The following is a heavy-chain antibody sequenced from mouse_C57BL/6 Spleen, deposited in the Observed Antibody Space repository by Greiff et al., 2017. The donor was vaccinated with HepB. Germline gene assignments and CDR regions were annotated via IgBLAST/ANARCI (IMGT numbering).Heavy chain of an antibody. CDR3: ARKLTYYGNYGYFDV. D-gene: IGHD2-10*01. CDR1: GYTFTDYN. J-gene: IGHJ1*03. V-gene: IGHV1-18*01. Sequence: EVQLQQSGPELVKPGASVKIPCKASGYTFTDYNMDWVKQSHGKSLEWIGDINPNTGGTIYNQKFKGKATLTVDKSSSTAYMELRSLTSEDTAVYYCARKLTYYGNYGYFDVWGTGTTVTVSS. CDR2: INPNTGGT.